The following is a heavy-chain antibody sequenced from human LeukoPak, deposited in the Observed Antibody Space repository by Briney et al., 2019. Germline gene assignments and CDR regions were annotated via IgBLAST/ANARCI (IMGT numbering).Heavy chain of an antibody. D-gene: IGHD3-3*01. Sequence: PSETLSLTCAVYGGSFSGYYWSWIRQPPGKGLEWIGEINHSGSTNYNPSLKSRVTISVDTSKNQFSLKLSSVTAADTAVYYCARGLDFSSGYSFDSWGRGTLVTVSS. J-gene: IGHJ4*02. V-gene: IGHV4-34*01. CDR2: INHSGST. CDR3: ARGLDFSSGYSFDS. CDR1: GGSFSGYY.